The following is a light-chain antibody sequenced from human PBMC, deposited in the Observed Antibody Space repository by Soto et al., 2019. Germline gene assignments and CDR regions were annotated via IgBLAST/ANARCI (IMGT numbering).Light chain of an antibody. CDR3: SSYAGANRV. V-gene: IGLV2-8*01. Sequence: QSVLTQPPSASGSPGQSVTISCTGTSSDVGANNYVSWYQQHPGKAPKLMIYEVTKQPSGVPDRFSGSKSGNTASLTVSGLQAEDEADYYCSSYAGANRVFGTGTKVTVL. CDR1: SSDVGANNY. J-gene: IGLJ1*01. CDR2: EVT.